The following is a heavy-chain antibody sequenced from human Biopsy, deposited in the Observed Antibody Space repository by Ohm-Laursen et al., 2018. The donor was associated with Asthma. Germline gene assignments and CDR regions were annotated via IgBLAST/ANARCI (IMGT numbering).Heavy chain of an antibody. V-gene: IGHV1-3*04. CDR1: GYTFIGCH. D-gene: IGHD3-9*01. J-gene: IGHJ3*01. CDR3: ARTYYDFLTGQVKDVFGV. Sequence: ASVEVSCKVSGYTFIGCHIHWMRQAPGQGLEWMGWVNTGNGDTKYSQKFQGRVTITRDTSASTAYMELRSLRSEDTATYYCARTYYDFLTGQVKDVFGVWGQGTMVTVSS. CDR2: VNTGNGDT.